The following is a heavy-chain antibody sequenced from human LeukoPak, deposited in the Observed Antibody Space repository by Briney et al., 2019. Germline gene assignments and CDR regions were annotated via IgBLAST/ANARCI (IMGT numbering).Heavy chain of an antibody. D-gene: IGHD1-14*01. CDR2: INHSGST. V-gene: IGHV4-34*01. CDR1: GGSFSGYY. J-gene: IGHJ5*02. Sequence: SETLSLTCAVYGGSFSGYYWSWIRQPPGKVLEWIGEINHSGSTNYNPSLKSRVTISVDTSKNQFSLKLSSVTAADTAVYYCARLQAGTGACCGNNWFDPWGQGTLVTVSS. CDR3: ARLQAGTGACCGNNWFDP.